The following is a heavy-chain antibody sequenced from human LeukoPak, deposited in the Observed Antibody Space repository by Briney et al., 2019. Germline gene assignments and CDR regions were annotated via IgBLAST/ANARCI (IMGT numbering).Heavy chain of an antibody. Sequence: GASVKVSCKASGYTFTSYGISWVRQAPGQGLEWMGWISAYNGNTNYAQKLQGRVTMTTDTSTSTAYMELRSLGSDDTAVYYCARDLGVSDSSGVNDYWGQGTLVTVSS. CDR2: ISAYNGNT. CDR1: GYTFTSYG. CDR3: ARDLGVSDSSGVNDY. D-gene: IGHD3-22*01. J-gene: IGHJ4*02. V-gene: IGHV1-18*01.